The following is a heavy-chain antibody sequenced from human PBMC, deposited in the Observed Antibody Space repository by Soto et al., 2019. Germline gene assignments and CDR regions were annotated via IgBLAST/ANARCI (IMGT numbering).Heavy chain of an antibody. J-gene: IGHJ4*02. V-gene: IGHV4-59*01. CDR2: IYYSGST. Sequence: PXETLYLTCTVSGGSISSYYWSWIRQPPGKGLEWIGHIYYSGSTNYNPSLKSRVTISVDTSKNQFSLKLSSVTAADTAVYYCARSMYCTNGVCYYFDYWGQGTLVTVSS. CDR1: GGSISSYY. D-gene: IGHD2-8*01. CDR3: ARSMYCTNGVCYYFDY.